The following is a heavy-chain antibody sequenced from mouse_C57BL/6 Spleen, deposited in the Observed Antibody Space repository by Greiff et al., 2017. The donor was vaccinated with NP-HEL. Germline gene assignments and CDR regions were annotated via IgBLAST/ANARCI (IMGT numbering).Heavy chain of an antibody. CDR3: ARRGYDYGYAMDY. CDR1: GYTFTSYW. J-gene: IGHJ4*01. V-gene: IGHV1-55*01. Sequence: VQLQQSGAELVKPGASVKMSCKASGYTFTSYWITWVKQRPGQGLEWIGDIYPGSGSTNYNEKFKSKATLTVDTSSSTAYMQLSSLTSEDSAVYYCARRGYDYGYAMDYWGQGTSVTVSS. D-gene: IGHD2-4*01. CDR2: IYPGSGST.